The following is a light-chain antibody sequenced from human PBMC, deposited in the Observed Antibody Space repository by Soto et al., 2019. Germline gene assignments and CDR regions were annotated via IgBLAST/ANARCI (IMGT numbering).Light chain of an antibody. J-gene: IGKJ2*01. Sequence: EIVTTQSPLTLSASPGERAIFSCRASQSVGSNIAWYQQKPGQSPRLLVYDASTRATAIPARFSGSGSGTEFTLTINTLQPEDFAVYYCQQYYQRPSYTLGQGTKVDIK. CDR3: QQYYQRPSYT. CDR1: QSVGSN. V-gene: IGKV3-15*01. CDR2: DAS.